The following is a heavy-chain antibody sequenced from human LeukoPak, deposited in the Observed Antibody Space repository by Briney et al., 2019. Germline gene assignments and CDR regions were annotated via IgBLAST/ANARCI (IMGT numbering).Heavy chain of an antibody. D-gene: IGHD2-2*01. CDR2: IKQDGNEK. J-gene: IGHJ4*02. CDR1: GFTFGDYW. Sequence: GGSLRLSCVASGFTFGDYWMTWVRQAPGTGLEWVANIKQDGNEKYYVDSVKGRFTISRDNAKNSLHLQMDNLRAEDTAVYYCAGYCSSTSCYFVDYWGQGTLVTVSS. V-gene: IGHV3-7*03. CDR3: AGYCSSTSCYFVDY.